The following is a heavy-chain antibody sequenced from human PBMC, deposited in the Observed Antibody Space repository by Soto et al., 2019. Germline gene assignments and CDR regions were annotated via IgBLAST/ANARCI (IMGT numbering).Heavy chain of an antibody. D-gene: IGHD3-22*01. J-gene: IGHJ6*02. V-gene: IGHV1-69*13. CDR2: IIPIFGTA. CDR1: GGTFSSYA. Sequence: SVKVSCKASGGTFSSYAISWARQAPGQGLEWMGGIIPIFGTANYAQKFQGRVTITADESTSTAYMELSSLRSEDTAVYYCARYYDSSGYYYAFGYYYYGMDVWGQGTTVTVSS. CDR3: ARYYDSSGYYYAFGYYYYGMDV.